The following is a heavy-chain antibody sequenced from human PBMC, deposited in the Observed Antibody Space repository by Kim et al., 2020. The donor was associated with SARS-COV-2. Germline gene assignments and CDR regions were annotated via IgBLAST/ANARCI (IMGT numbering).Heavy chain of an antibody. V-gene: IGHV4-39*01. CDR1: GGSISSSSYY. CDR2: IYYSGST. D-gene: IGHD2-21*01. Sequence: SETLSLTCTVSGGSISSSSYYWGWIRQPPGKGLEWIGSIYYSGSTYYNPSLKSRVTISVDTSKNQFSLKLSSVTAADTAVYYCARHPREGLQTIPYYFD. J-gene: IGHJ4*01. CDR3: ARHPREGLQTIPYYFD.